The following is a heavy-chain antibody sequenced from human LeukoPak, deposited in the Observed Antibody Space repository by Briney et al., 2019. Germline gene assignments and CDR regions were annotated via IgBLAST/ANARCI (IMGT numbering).Heavy chain of an antibody. D-gene: IGHD6-19*01. CDR3: ARGTLRYSSGWYNLLGGYYYGMDV. J-gene: IGHJ6*02. CDR2: ISAYNGNT. Sequence: GASVKVSCKASGYTFTSYGISWVRQAPGQGLEWMGWISAYNGNTNYAQKPQGRVTMTTDTSTSTAYMELRSLRSDDTAVYYCARGTLRYSSGWYNLLGGYYYGMDVWGQGTTVTVSS. CDR1: GYTFTSYG. V-gene: IGHV1-18*01.